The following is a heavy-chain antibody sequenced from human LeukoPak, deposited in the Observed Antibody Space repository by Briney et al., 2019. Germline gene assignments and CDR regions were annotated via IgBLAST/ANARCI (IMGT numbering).Heavy chain of an antibody. Sequence: ASVKVSCKVSGYTLTELSMHWVRQAPGKGLEWMGGFDPEDGETIYAQKFQGRVTMTEDTSTDTAYMELSSLRSEDTAVYYCATLIPSTKTRHFDYWGQGTLVTVSS. V-gene: IGHV1-24*01. J-gene: IGHJ4*02. D-gene: IGHD3-3*02. CDR1: GYTLTELS. CDR3: ATLIPSTKTRHFDY. CDR2: FDPEDGET.